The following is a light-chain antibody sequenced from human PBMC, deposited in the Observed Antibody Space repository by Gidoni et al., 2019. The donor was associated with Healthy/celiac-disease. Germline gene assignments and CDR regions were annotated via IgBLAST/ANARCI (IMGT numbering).Light chain of an antibody. V-gene: IGLV2-23*01. CDR1: SSDVASYNL. Sequence: QSALTQPASASGSPGQSITISCTGTSSDVASYNLVSWYQHHPGKAPKLMIYEGSKRPSGVSNRFSGSKSGNTASLTISGLQAEDEADYYCCSYAGSSSHVVFGGGTKLTVL. CDR2: EGS. J-gene: IGLJ2*01. CDR3: CSYAGSSSHVV.